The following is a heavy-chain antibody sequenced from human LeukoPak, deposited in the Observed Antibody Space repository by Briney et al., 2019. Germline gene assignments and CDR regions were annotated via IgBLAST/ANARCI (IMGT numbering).Heavy chain of an antibody. CDR3: ARVGDYYDSSGAYFDF. Sequence: ASVKVSCKASGYTFTSYYMNWVRQAPGQGLEWMGIINPSGGGTNYAQKFQGRVTMTRDTSTSTVNMDLSSLTSEDTAVYYCARVGDYYDSSGAYFDFWGQGTLVTVSS. D-gene: IGHD3-22*01. J-gene: IGHJ4*02. CDR2: INPSGGGT. CDR1: GYTFTSYY. V-gene: IGHV1-46*01.